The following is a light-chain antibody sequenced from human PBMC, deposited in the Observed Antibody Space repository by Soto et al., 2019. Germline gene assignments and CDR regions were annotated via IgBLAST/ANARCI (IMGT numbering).Light chain of an antibody. CDR2: DVS. V-gene: IGLV2-11*01. CDR1: SSDVGGYNY. Sequence: QSALTQPRSVSGSPGQSLTISCTGTSSDVGGYNYVSWYRQHPGKAPKLMIYDVSKRPSGVPDRFSGSKSGNTASLTISGLQAEDEADYYCCSYAGSYTWVFVTGTKLTVL. CDR3: CSYAGSYTWV. J-gene: IGLJ1*01.